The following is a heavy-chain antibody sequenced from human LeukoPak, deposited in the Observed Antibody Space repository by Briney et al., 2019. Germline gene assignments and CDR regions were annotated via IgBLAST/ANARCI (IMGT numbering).Heavy chain of an antibody. J-gene: IGHJ3*02. D-gene: IGHD3-3*01. V-gene: IGHV1-18*01. CDR3: ARDQASYYDFFDI. CDR1: GYTFTSYG. CDR2: ISAYNGNT. Sequence: ASVSVSCKASGYTFTSYGISWGRQAPGQGGEGMGWISAYNGNTNYAQKLQGRVTMTTDTSTSTAYMELRSLRSDDTAVYYCARDQASYYDFFDIWGQGTMVTVSS.